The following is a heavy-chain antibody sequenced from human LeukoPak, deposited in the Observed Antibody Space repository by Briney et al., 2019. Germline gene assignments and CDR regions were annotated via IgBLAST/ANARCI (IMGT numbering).Heavy chain of an antibody. J-gene: IGHJ4*02. D-gene: IGHD1-26*01. V-gene: IGHV3-9*01. CDR2: ITWSSGAV. Sequence: PGRSLRLSCGASGFSFGDYAMHWVRQPPGKGLEWVSGITWSSGAVGYADSVKGRFTISRDNAKNSLYLQMNSLRAEDTAVYYCATGIRVGATSFDYWGQGTLVTVSS. CDR3: ATGIRVGATSFDY. CDR1: GFSFGDYA.